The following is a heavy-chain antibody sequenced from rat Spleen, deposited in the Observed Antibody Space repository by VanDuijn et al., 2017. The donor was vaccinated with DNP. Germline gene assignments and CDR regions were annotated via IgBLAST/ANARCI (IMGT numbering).Heavy chain of an antibody. CDR3: ARWGTSDWYFDF. Sequence: EVQLVESGGDSVQPGRSLKLSCVASGFTFSNYYMAWIRQVPGRGLEWIASITSGSGTTSYLDSVKGRFTISRDNAKSTLYLQMNSLRSEDMATYYCARWGTSDWYFDFWGPGTMVTVSS. J-gene: IGHJ1*01. CDR1: GFTFSNYY. CDR2: ITSGSGTT. D-gene: IGHD3-2*01. V-gene: IGHV5-25*01.